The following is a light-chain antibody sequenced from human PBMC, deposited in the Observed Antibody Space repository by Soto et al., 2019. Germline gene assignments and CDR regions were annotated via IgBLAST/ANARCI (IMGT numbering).Light chain of an antibody. V-gene: IGLV2-14*03. CDR1: SSDVGGYNY. Sequence: QSALTQPASVSGSPGQSIAISCTGTSSDVGGYNYVSWYQQHPGKALKLLINDFSNRPSGISDRFSGSKFGNTASLTISGLQAEDEADYYCSSYTSSTTNVFGTGTKVTVL. CDR3: SSYTSSTTNV. J-gene: IGLJ1*01. CDR2: DFS.